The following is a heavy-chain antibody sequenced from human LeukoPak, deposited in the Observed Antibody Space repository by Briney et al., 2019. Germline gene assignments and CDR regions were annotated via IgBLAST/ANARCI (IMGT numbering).Heavy chain of an antibody. Sequence: GGSLRLSCAASGFTFSSYGMHWVRQAPGKGLEWVAFIRYDGSNKYYADSVKGRFTISRDNSKNTLYLQMNSLRAEDTAVYYCARPVGGYSSGGSVYWGQGTLVTVSS. CDR2: IRYDGSNK. CDR1: GFTFSSYG. V-gene: IGHV3-30*02. J-gene: IGHJ4*02. CDR3: ARPVGGYSSGGSVY. D-gene: IGHD5-18*01.